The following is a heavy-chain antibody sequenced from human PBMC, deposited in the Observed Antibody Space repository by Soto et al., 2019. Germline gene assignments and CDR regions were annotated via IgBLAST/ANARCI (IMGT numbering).Heavy chain of an antibody. V-gene: IGHV1-46*04. CDR3: ARDERFPSSGMDV. CDR1: GYSFTSYY. Sequence: QVHLVQSGAEVKKPGASVKVSCKASGYSFTSYYMHWVRQAPGQGLEWMGIINPSGGSTTYAQTLQGRVTMTRDTSTSTVYMELSSLRSEDTAVYYCARDERFPSSGMDVWGQGTTVTVSS. J-gene: IGHJ6*02. CDR2: INPSGGST. D-gene: IGHD2-21*01.